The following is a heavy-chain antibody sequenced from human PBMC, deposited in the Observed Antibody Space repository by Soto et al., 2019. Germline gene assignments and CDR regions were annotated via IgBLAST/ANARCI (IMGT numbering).Heavy chain of an antibody. J-gene: IGHJ3*02. CDR2: ISYDGSNK. V-gene: IGHV3-30*03. CDR1: GFTFSSYG. Sequence: GGSLRLSCAASGFTFSSYGMHWVRQAPGKGLEWVAVISYDGSNKYYADSVKGRFTISRDNSKNTLYLQMNSLRAEDTAVYYCARDTGSSWPDAFDIWGQGTMVTVSS. CDR3: ARDTGSSWPDAFDI. D-gene: IGHD6-13*01.